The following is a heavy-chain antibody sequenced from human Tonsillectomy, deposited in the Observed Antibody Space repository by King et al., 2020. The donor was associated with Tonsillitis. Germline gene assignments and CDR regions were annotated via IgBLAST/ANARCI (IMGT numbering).Heavy chain of an antibody. D-gene: IGHD1-26*01. Sequence: QLQESGPGLVKPSQTLSLTCTVSGGSISSGRYYWSWIRQPAGKGLEWIGRIYTSGSTNYNPSLQSRATISVDTSKNQFSLKLSPVTAADTAVYYCARSLIRIMGAPNASDIWGPGTMVTVSS. V-gene: IGHV4-61*02. CDR2: IYTSGST. J-gene: IGHJ3*02. CDR1: GGSISSGRYY. CDR3: ARSLIRIMGAPNASDI.